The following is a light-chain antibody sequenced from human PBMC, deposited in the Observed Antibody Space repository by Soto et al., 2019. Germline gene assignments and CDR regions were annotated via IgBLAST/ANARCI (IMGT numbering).Light chain of an antibody. CDR2: GAS. CDR1: QSISRT. Sequence: EIVMTQSPASLSVSPGERATLSCRASQSISRTLAWYQQKRGQAPRLLIYGASTRATGIPARFSGRGSGTDFTLTISSLQSEDFAVYYCQQYDSWRYTFGPGTKLEIK. V-gene: IGKV3-15*01. J-gene: IGKJ2*01. CDR3: QQYDSWRYT.